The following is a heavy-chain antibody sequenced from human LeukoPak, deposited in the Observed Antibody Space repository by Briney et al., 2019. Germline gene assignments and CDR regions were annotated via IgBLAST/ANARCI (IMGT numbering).Heavy chain of an antibody. Sequence: GGSLRLSCAASGFTFSSYSMNWVRQAPWKGLEWVSSISSSSSYIYYADSVKGRFTISRDNAKNSLYLQMNSLRAEDTAVYYCARDSYYGSGSYYPGRPFDYWGQGTLVTVSS. CDR1: GFTFSSYS. CDR3: ARDSYYGSGSYYPGRPFDY. J-gene: IGHJ4*02. V-gene: IGHV3-21*01. CDR2: ISSSSSYI. D-gene: IGHD3-10*01.